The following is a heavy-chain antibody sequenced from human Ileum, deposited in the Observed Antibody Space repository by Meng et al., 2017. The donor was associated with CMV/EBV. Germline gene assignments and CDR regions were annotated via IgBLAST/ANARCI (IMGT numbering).Heavy chain of an antibody. D-gene: IGHD6-13*01. J-gene: IGHJ4*02. V-gene: IGHV3-30*02. CDR1: GFTFRDYG. CDR2: LRFDGSNA. CDR3: ARAIWGSSSWYPTSEY. Sequence: GGSLRLSCLASGFTFRDYGMHWVRHPPGKGLEWVAFLRFDGSNAYYGDSVKGRFTISRDNSKNTLYLQMDSLRVDDTAIYYCARAIWGSSSWYPTSEYWGQGTLVTVSS.